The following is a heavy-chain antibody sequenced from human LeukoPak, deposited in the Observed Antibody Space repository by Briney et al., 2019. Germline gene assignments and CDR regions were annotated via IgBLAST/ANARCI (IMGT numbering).Heavy chain of an antibody. Sequence: GRSLRLSCAASGFTFDDYAMHWVRQAPGKGLEWVSSISLNSGISGYADSVKGRFTVSRDNSKNTLYLQMNSLRAEDTALYYCARGTAHSSWSIYYYYGMDVWGQGTTVTVSS. CDR1: GFTFDDYA. J-gene: IGHJ6*02. CDR3: ARGTAHSSWSIYYYYGMDV. V-gene: IGHV3-9*01. D-gene: IGHD6-13*01. CDR2: ISLNSGIS.